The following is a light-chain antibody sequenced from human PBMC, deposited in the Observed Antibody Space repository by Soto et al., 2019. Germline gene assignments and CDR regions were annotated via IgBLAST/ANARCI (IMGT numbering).Light chain of an antibody. V-gene: IGKV4-1*01. J-gene: IGKJ1*01. CDR1: QSVLYSSNNKNY. CDR3: QQYYSTPPT. Sequence: DIVMTQSPDSLAVSLGERATINCKSSQSVLYSSNNKNYLAWYQQKPGQSPKLLIYWASTRESGVPDRFSGSGSGTDFTLTITSLQAEYVAVYYCQQYYSTPPTFGQGTKVQI. CDR2: WAS.